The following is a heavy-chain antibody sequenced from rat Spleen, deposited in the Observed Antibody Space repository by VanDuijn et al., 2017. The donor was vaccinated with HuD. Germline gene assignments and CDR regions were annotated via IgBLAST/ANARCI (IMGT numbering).Heavy chain of an antibody. D-gene: IGHD1-1*01. CDR3: ARQATTVPSYFDY. Sequence: EVQLVESGGGLVQPGRSLKLSCAASGFTFSDYYMAWVRQAPTKGLEWVATISYDGGRNFYRDSVKGRFTISRDNAKSIFYLQVDSLRSEDTTIYYCARQATTVPSYFDYWGRGVMVTVSS. CDR1: GFTFSDYY. V-gene: IGHV5-7*01. J-gene: IGHJ2*01. CDR2: ISYDGGRN.